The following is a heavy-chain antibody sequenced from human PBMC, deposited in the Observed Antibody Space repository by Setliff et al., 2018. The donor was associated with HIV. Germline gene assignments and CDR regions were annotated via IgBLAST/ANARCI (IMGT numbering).Heavy chain of an antibody. CDR2: ISYRGST. CDR3: ASETATGQI. V-gene: IGHV4-59*01. CDR1: GGSISSYD. J-gene: IGHJ4*02. Sequence: PSETLFLTCTVSGGSISSYDWSWIRQPPGKGLEWIADISYRGSTNYKPSLQSQVTISADTSKNQLPLQLNSVTAADTAVSYSASETATGQIWGQGTLVTVSS. D-gene: IGHD6-13*01.